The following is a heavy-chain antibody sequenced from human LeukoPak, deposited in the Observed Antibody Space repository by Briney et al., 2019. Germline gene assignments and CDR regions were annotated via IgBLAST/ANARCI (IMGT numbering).Heavy chain of an antibody. CDR2: IIPTLGIA. V-gene: IGHV1-69*04. CDR3: ARDSHYSAAPSDY. Sequence: SVKVSCKASGGTFSNDAISWVRQVPGQGLDWMGRIIPTLGIAKYAQKFQGRVTITADSSTSTAYMELRSLRSEDTAVYYCARDSHYSAAPSDYWGQGTLVTVSS. D-gene: IGHD2-21*01. J-gene: IGHJ4*02. CDR1: GGTFSNDA.